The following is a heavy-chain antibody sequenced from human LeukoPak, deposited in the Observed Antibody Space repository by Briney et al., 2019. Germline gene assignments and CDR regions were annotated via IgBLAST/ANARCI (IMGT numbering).Heavy chain of an antibody. CDR1: GYTFTSYG. J-gene: IGHJ4*02. CDR2: IIPIFGTA. CDR3: ASGLRRYCTNGVCYYLDY. V-gene: IGHV1-69*13. D-gene: IGHD2-8*01. Sequence: GASVKVSCKASGYTFTSYGISWVRQAPGQGLEWMGGIIPIFGTANYAQKFQGRVTITADESTSTAYMELSSLRSEDTAVYYCASGLRRYCTNGVCYYLDYWGQGTLVTVSS.